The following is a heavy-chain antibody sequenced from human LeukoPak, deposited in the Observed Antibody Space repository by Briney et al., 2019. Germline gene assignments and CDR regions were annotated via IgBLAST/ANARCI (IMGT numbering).Heavy chain of an antibody. CDR1: GFTFSSYG. CDR2: ISYDGSNK. D-gene: IGHD3-10*01. CDR3: AKMGGVIPASWFDP. Sequence: QPGGSLRLSCAASGFTFSSYGMHWVRQAPGKGLEWVAVISYDGSNKYYADSVKGRFTISRDNSKNTLYLQMNSLRAEDTAVYYCAKMGGVIPASWFDPWGQGTLVTVSS. J-gene: IGHJ5*02. V-gene: IGHV3-30*18.